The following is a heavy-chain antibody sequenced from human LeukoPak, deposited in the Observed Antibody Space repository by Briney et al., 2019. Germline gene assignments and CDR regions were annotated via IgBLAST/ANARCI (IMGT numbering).Heavy chain of an antibody. D-gene: IGHD2-21*02. V-gene: IGHV3-30-3*01. Sequence: GGSLRLSCAASGFTFSSYAMHWVRQAPGKGLEWVAVISYDGSNKYYADSVKGRFTISRDNSKNTLYLQMNSLRAEDTAVYYCARDACRGDCPFDYWGQGTLVTVSS. J-gene: IGHJ4*02. CDR1: GFTFSSYA. CDR3: ARDACRGDCPFDY. CDR2: ISYDGSNK.